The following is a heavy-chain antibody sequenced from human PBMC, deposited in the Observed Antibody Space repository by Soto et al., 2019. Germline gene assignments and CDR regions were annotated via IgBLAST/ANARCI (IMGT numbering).Heavy chain of an antibody. CDR3: TKDGGYYDFWSGYRYFDY. CDR1: GFTFSNAW. CDR2: IKSKTDVGTT. V-gene: IGHV3-15*07. D-gene: IGHD3-3*01. J-gene: IGHJ4*02. Sequence: EVQLVESGGGLVKPGGSLRLSCAASGFTFSNAWMNCFRQAPGKGLEWVGRIKSKTDVGTTDYAAPVKGRFTIPRDDSKNTLYLQMNSLKTEDTAVYYCTKDGGYYDFWSGYRYFDYWVQGTLVTVSS.